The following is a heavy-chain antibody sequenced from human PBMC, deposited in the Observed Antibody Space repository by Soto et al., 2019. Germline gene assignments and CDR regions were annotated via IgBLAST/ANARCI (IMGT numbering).Heavy chain of an antibody. V-gene: IGHV1-46*01. CDR2: IDPRAGST. Sequence: QVQLVQSGAEVKKPGASVKVSCKASGYTFTTYYMHWIRQAPGQGLEWMGIIDPRAGSTSHAQKFQGRVNMTRDTSTSTVYMGLRSLRSEDTAVYYCARAGYYDSSGYDGFDIWGQGTMVTVSS. J-gene: IGHJ3*02. CDR3: ARAGYYDSSGYDGFDI. CDR1: GYTFTTYY. D-gene: IGHD3-22*01.